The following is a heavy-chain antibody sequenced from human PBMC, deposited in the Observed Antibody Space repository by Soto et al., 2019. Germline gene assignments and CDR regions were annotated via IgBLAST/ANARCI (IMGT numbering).Heavy chain of an antibody. CDR2: ITSSGEQT. CDR3: AKGVIDRGANA. CDR1: GFNFRNFP. Sequence: PGGSLRLSCAASGFNFRNFPMTWVRQVPGQGLEYVSSITSSGEQTFYADSVKGRFSISRDNSKGILHLQMNSLRAEDTAIYHSAKGVIDRGANAWGQGTVVTVSS. J-gene: IGHJ5*02. D-gene: IGHD2-8*01. V-gene: IGHV3-23*01.